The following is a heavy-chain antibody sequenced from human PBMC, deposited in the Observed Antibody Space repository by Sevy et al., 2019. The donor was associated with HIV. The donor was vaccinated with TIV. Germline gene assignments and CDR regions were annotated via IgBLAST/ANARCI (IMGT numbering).Heavy chain of an antibody. CDR1: GFTFSSYG. J-gene: IGHJ3*02. CDR3: ARSGPSWYSGSYYVGAFDI. CDR2: IWYDGSNK. V-gene: IGHV3-33*01. D-gene: IGHD1-26*01. Sequence: GGCLSLSCAASGFTFSSYGMHWVRQAPGKGLEWVVVIWYDGSNKYYADSVKGRFTISRDNSKNTLYLQMNSLRAEDTAVYYCARSGPSWYSGSYYVGAFDIWGQGTMVTVSS.